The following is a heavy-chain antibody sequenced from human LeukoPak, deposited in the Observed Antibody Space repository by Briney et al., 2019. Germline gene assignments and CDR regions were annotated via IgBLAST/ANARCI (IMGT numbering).Heavy chain of an antibody. CDR3: ARHETSPRGVWVY. CDR1: GGSMSTYF. D-gene: IGHD1-26*01. J-gene: IGHJ4*02. CDR2: IYSSGST. Sequence: NPSETLSLTCTVSGGSMSTYFWSWVRQPPGKGLEWIGYIYSSGSTNYNPSLKSRLTISIDTSKNQFSLKLTSVTAADTAVYYCARHETSPRGVWVYWGQGSPVTVSS. V-gene: IGHV4-59*08.